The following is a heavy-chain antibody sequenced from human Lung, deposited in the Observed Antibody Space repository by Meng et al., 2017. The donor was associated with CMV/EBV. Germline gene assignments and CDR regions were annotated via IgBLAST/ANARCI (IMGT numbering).Heavy chain of an antibody. D-gene: IGHD3-10*01. CDR3: LRRSGGSV. J-gene: IGHJ1*01. CDR1: GDSITNHNW. V-gene: IGHV4-4*02. Sequence: QVELLESGPGLVKPSETLSLTCGVSGDSITNHNWWAWVRQPPGKGLEWIGEIPHRGSSAYNPSLKSRVSMSIDKSKNQFSLKLTSVTAADTAVYHCLRRSGGSVWGQGTLVTVSS. CDR2: IPHRGSS.